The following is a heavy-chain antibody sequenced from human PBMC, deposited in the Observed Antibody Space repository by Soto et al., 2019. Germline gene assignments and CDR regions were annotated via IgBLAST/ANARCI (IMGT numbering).Heavy chain of an antibody. Sequence: EVQLLESGGGLVQPGGSLRLSCAASGFTFGSYAMNWVRQAPGKGLECGSVISGSGGSTYYADSVKGRFTISRVNSKNPLYQQMNSLRAEDTAVYYCARRSSSWDFDYWDQGTRVTVSS. D-gene: IGHD6-13*01. CDR1: GFTFGSYA. CDR2: ISGSGGST. CDR3: ARRSSSWDFDY. V-gene: IGHV3-23*01. J-gene: IGHJ4*02.